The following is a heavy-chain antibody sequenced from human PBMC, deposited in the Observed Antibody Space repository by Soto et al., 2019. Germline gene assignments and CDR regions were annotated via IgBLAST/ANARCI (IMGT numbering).Heavy chain of an antibody. CDR1: GVTVYNYA. CDR2: ISWDGGST. J-gene: IGHJ4*02. V-gene: IGHV3-43D*04. D-gene: IGHD2-21*02. Sequence: HGVSIGIGLASCGVTVYNYAMHGLRQNPGKGLEWVSPISWDGGSTYYADSVKGRSTISRDNSKNSLYLQMNSLRAEDTAMYYCARLDWGGDRIFDFWGQGLLVSGSS. CDR3: ARLDWGGDRIFDF.